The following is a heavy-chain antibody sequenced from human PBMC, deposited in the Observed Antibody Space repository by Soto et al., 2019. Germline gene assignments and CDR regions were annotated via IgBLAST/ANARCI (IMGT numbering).Heavy chain of an antibody. CDR2: INPNSGGT. CDR1: GYTFTGYY. CDR3: ARVPTSSQYGMDV. V-gene: IGHV1-2*04. J-gene: IGHJ6*02. Sequence: GASVKVSCKASGYTFTGYYMHWVRQAPGQGLEWMGWINPNSGGTNYAQKFQGWVTMTRDTSISTAYMELSRLRSDDTVVYYCARVPTSSQYGMDVWGQGTTVTVSS.